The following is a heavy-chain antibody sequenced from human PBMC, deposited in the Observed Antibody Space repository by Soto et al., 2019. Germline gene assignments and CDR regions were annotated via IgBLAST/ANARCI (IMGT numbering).Heavy chain of an antibody. J-gene: IGHJ4*02. D-gene: IGHD5-18*01. CDR1: GFTFSFYW. Sequence: PGGSLRLSCAASGFTFSFYWMSWVRQAPGKGLEWVANINQDGSEKYYVDSVKGRFTISRDDAKNSLYLQMNSLGAEDTAVYYCAKARGYSYGQPPYWGQGTLVTVSS. CDR3: AKARGYSYGQPPY. CDR2: INQDGSEK. V-gene: IGHV3-7*01.